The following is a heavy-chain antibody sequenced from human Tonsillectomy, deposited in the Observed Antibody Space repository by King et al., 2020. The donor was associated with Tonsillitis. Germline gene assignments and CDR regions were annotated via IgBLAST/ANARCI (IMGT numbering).Heavy chain of an antibody. D-gene: IGHD4-17*01. CDR1: GYTFTGYY. J-gene: IGHJ5*02. Sequence: VQLVQSGAEVKKPGASVKVSCKASGYTFTGYYMHWVRQAPGQGLEWMGWINPNSGGTNYAQKFQGRVTMTRDTSLSTAYMELSRLRSDDTAVYYCARDGIYGDYVGWCDPWGQGTLVTVSA. CDR3: ARDGIYGDYVGWCDP. CDR2: INPNSGGT. V-gene: IGHV1-2*02.